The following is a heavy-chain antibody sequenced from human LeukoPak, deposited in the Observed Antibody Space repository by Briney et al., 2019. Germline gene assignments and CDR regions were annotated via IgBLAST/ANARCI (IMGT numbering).Heavy chain of an antibody. D-gene: IGHD1-26*01. J-gene: IGHJ5*02. CDR2: IYSRVT. V-gene: IGHV4-4*07. CDR1: GGSISNYY. Sequence: SETLSLTRTVSGGSISNYYLSWIRQPAGKGLEWIGRIYSRVTTYNPSLKSRVTMSLDASKNQFSLELNSVTPADTAVYYCARGGNYWPQWWFDPWGRGTLVSVSS. CDR3: ARGGNYWPQWWFDP.